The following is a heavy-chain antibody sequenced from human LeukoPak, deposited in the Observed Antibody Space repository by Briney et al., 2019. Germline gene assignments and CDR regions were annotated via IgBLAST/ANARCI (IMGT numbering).Heavy chain of an antibody. D-gene: IGHD3-10*01. CDR2: ISWDGGST. CDR3: AKDSSGAPWYFDY. Sequence: PGGSLRLSCAASGFTFDDYAMHWVRQAPGKGLEWVSLISWDGGSTYYADSVKGRFTISRDNSKNSLYLQMNSLRAEDTALYYCAKDSSGAPWYFDYWGQGTLVTVSS. J-gene: IGHJ4*02. V-gene: IGHV3-43D*03. CDR1: GFTFDDYA.